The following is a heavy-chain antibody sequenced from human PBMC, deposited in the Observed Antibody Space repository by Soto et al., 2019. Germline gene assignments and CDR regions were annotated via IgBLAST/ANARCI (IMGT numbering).Heavy chain of an antibody. Sequence: WGSLRLCCAASRFRLSSYRMNSVCKAQGKRPEWVSYISSSSSTIYYADSVKGRFTISRDNAKNSLYLQMNSLRAEDTAVYYCARDPRLWCGESRLNWFDPWAQATLVTXSS. D-gene: IGHD3-10*01. CDR3: ARDPRLWCGESRLNWFDP. CDR2: ISSSSSTI. J-gene: IGHJ5*02. CDR1: RFRLSSYR. V-gene: IGHV3-48*01.